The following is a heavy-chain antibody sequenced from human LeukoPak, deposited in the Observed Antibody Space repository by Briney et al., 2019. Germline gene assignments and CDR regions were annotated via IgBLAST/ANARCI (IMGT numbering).Heavy chain of an antibody. D-gene: IGHD1-26*01. J-gene: IGHJ2*01. CDR3: ARGGWWEHYLLGYFDL. CDR1: GFTFSSYA. Sequence: GGSLRLSCAASGFTFSSYAMHWVRQAPGKGLEWVAVISYDGSNKYYADSVKGRFTISRDNSKNTLYLQMNSLRAEDTAVYYCARGGWWEHYLLGYFDLWGRGTLVTVSS. CDR2: ISYDGSNK. V-gene: IGHV3-30-3*01.